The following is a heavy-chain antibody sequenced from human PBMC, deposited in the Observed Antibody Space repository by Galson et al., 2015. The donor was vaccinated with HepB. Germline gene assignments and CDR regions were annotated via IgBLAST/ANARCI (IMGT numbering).Heavy chain of an antibody. Sequence: SLRLSCAASGFTFSSYMMNWVRQAPGKGLEWVASLSGSLRDVYYVDSVKGRFTVSRDNANNVLFLQLNSLKVEDTAVYYCAGHILVSPSRALDIWGQGTIVTVSS. J-gene: IGHJ3*02. V-gene: IGHV3-21*01. CDR3: AGHILVSPSRALDI. D-gene: IGHD2-2*01. CDR1: GFTFSSYM. CDR2: LSGSLRDV.